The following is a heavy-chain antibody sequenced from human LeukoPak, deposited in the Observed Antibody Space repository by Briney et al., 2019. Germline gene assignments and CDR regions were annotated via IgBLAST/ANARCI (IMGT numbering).Heavy chain of an antibody. CDR2: ISGSGGST. J-gene: IGHJ4*02. Sequence: GGSLRLSCAASGFTCSNYAMGWVRQDPGKGLEWVSSISGSGGSTYYADSVKGRFTISRDNSKNTLSLQLNSLRAEDTALYYCAKDGRGVDYFDYWGQGTLVTVFS. D-gene: IGHD2-8*01. V-gene: IGHV3-23*01. CDR1: GFTCSNYA. CDR3: AKDGRGVDYFDY.